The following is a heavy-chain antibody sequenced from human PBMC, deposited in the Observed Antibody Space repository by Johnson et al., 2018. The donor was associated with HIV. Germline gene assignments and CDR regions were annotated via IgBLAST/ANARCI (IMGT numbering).Heavy chain of an antibody. CDR1: GFTVSSNE. CDR3: AKDLFTEREDDGFEV. CDR2: NSGGST. J-gene: IGHJ3*01. Sequence: VQLVESGGGLVQPGGSLRLSCAASGFTVSSNEMSWVRQAPGKGLEWVSSNSGGSTSYADSRKGRFTISRDTFKNTLYLQRTSLRAEYTAVYYCAKDLFTEREDDGFEVWGQGTRVTVSS. V-gene: IGHV3-38-3*01. D-gene: IGHD3-10*02.